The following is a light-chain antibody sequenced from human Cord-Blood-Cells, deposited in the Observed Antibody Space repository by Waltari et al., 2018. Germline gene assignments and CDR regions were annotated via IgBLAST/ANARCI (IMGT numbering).Light chain of an antibody. J-gene: IGKJ5*01. CDR2: AAS. V-gene: IGKV1-39*01. CDR3: QRSYST. Sequence: DIQMTPPPSSLSASVCGRVTITCRPSQSSCSYLNRYQQKPGKAPKLLIYAASSLQSGVPSRFSGSGSGTDFTLTISSLQTEDFATYYCQRSYSTFGQGTRLEIK. CDR1: QSSCSY.